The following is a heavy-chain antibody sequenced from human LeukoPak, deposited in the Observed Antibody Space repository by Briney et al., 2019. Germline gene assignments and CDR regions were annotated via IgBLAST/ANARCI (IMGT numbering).Heavy chain of an antibody. CDR2: ISYSGSA. V-gene: IGHV4-59*01. CDR3: ARTHSSSLIWFDP. CDR1: DDSISDYY. J-gene: IGHJ5*02. Sequence: PSETLSLTCTVSDDSISDYYWSWIRQPPGKGLEWIGYISYSGSANYNPSLKSRVTISPDTSKNQFSLKLTSVTTADTAVFYCARTHSSSLIWFDPWGQGTLVIVSS. D-gene: IGHD6-13*01.